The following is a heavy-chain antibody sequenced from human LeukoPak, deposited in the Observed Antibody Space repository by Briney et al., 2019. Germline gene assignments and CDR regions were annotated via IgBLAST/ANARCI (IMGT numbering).Heavy chain of an antibody. V-gene: IGHV3-53*01. D-gene: IGHD5-12*01. CDR2: IHSDGAT. CDR3: ASTSIIRGYDHDQYY. J-gene: IGHJ4*02. Sequence: GGSLRLSCAASGFTVSSNYMSWVRQAPGKGLEWVSVIHSDGATHYADSVKGRFTIPRDTSKNTLYLQMNSLRAEGTAVYYCASTSIIRGYDHDQYYWGQGTLVTVSS. CDR1: GFTVSSNY.